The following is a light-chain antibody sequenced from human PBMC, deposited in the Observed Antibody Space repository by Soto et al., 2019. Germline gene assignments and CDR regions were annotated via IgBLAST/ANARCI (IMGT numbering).Light chain of an antibody. CDR1: SSDVGGYKY. V-gene: IGLV2-14*03. CDR2: EVT. CDR3: SSFTSSSTYVI. Sequence: QSALTQPASVSGSPGQSITISCTGTSSDVGGYKYVSWYQQQPGKAPKLLIYEVTNRPSGVSNRFSGSKSGNTASLTISGLRADDEADYYCSSFTSSSTYVIFGGGTKVTVL. J-gene: IGLJ2*01.